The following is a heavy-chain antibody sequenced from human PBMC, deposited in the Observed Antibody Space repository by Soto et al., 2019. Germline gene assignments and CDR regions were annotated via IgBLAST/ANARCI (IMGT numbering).Heavy chain of an antibody. J-gene: IGHJ4*02. V-gene: IGHV4-31*03. D-gene: IGHD6-6*01. Sequence: SETLSLTCTVSCGSSSSSGYYWSWIRQHPGKGLEWIGYIYYSGGTFYNPSLKSRVTISTDRSKNQFSLNLTSVTAADTAVYYCASTKEYSSSLDYWGQGTLVTVSS. CDR2: IYYSGGT. CDR1: CGSSSSSGYY. CDR3: ASTKEYSSSLDY.